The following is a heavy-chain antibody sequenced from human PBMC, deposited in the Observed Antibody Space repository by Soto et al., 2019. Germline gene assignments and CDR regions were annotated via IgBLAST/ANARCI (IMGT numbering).Heavy chain of an antibody. Sequence: QVQLVQSGAEVKKPGSSVKVSCKASGGTFSSYAISWVRQAPGQGREWMGGIIPLFGTAHYAQKFQGRVTITADESTSTAYMELSSLRSEDTAVYYCARGLGNLYEFWSGYYAYGMDVWGQGTTVNGSS. V-gene: IGHV1-69*12. CDR2: IIPLFGTA. J-gene: IGHJ6*02. CDR3: ARGLGNLYEFWSGYYAYGMDV. CDR1: GGTFSSYA. D-gene: IGHD3-3*01.